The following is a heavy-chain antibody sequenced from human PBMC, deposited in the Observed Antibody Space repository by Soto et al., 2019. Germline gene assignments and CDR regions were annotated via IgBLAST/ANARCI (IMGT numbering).Heavy chain of an antibody. CDR3: AKHTWGYNYFNY. CDR1: GFTFRSYA. Sequence: GGSLRLSCAASGFTFRSYAMSWVRQAPGKGLEGVSTISGDGFRTDYADSVKGRFTISRDNSKNTLDLEMNSLRAEDTAMYYCAKHTWGYNYFNYWGQATLVTVSS. V-gene: IGHV3-23*01. CDR2: ISGDGFRT. J-gene: IGHJ4*02. D-gene: IGHD3-16*01.